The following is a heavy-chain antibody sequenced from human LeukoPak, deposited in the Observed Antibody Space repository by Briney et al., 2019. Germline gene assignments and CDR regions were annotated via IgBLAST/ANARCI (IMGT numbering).Heavy chain of an antibody. V-gene: IGHV3-53*01. J-gene: IGHJ4*02. D-gene: IGHD3-22*01. CDR3: ARAPFYYDSSGYPYFDG. Sequence: PGGSLRLSCAASGFTISTNYMSWVRQAPGKGLEWVSVMYTGGSTYYADSVKGRFTISRDNSKNTLYLQMNSLSAEDTALYYCARAPFYYDSSGYPYFDGWGQGTLVTVSS. CDR2: MYTGGST. CDR1: GFTISTNY.